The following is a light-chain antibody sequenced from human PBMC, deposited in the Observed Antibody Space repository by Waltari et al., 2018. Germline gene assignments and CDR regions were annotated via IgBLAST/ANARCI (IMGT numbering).Light chain of an antibody. V-gene: IGLV2-14*03. CDR2: EVT. CDR1: SRDVGGYNF. Sequence: QSVLTQPASVSGSPGQTITISCTGTSRDVGGYNFVSWYQQHPGKVPKLIIYEVTNRPSEISNRFYGSKSGNTASLTISGLQADDEADYYCSSYTSGSSFWVFGGGTRLTVL. CDR3: SSYTSGSSFWV. J-gene: IGLJ3*02.